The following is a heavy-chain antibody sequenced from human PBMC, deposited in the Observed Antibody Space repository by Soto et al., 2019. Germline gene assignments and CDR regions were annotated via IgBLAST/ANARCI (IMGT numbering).Heavy chain of an antibody. CDR3: AREWTDYYDSKGPSDY. J-gene: IGHJ4*02. V-gene: IGHV1-18*01. Sequence: ASVKVSCKASGYTFTSYGISWVRQAPGQGLEWMGWISAYNGNTNYAQKLQGRVTMTTDTSTSTAYMELRSLRSDDTAVYYRAREWTDYYDSKGPSDYWGQGTLVTVSS. CDR2: ISAYNGNT. CDR1: GYTFTSYG. D-gene: IGHD3-22*01.